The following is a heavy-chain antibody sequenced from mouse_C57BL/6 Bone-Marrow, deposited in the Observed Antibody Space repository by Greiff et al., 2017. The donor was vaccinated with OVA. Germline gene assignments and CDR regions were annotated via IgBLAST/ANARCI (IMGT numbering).Heavy chain of an antibody. D-gene: IGHD2-5*01. Sequence: QVQLQQSGPELVQPGASVKISCKASGYAFTSSWMHWVKQRPGKGLEWIGRIYPGGGATNYNGKFKGKATLTADKSSSTAYMQLSSLTAEDAAVYCGAREDYSNYVPFAYWGQGTLVTVSA. CDR1: GYAFTSSW. CDR3: AREDYSNYVPFAY. V-gene: IGHV1-82*01. J-gene: IGHJ3*01. CDR2: IYPGGGAT.